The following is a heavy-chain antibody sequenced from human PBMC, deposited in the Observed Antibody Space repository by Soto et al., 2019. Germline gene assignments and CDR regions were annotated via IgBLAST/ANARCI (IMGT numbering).Heavy chain of an antibody. D-gene: IGHD3-22*01. CDR1: GFTLSSYA. CDR2: ISYDGSNK. V-gene: IGHV3-30-3*01. J-gene: IGHJ4*02. Sequence: GGSLRLSCAASGFTLSSYAMHWVRQAPGKGLEWVAVISYDGSNKYYADSVKGRFTISRDNSKNTLYLQMNSLRAEDTAVYYCAGYDSSGYYYFDYWGRGTLVAVSS. CDR3: AGYDSSGYYYFDY.